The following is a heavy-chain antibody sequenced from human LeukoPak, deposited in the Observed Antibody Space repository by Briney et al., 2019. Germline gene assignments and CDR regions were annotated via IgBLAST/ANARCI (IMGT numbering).Heavy chain of an antibody. V-gene: IGHV3-20*04. CDR2: INWNGGST. J-gene: IGHJ4*02. D-gene: IGHD3-22*01. Sequence: GGSLRLSCAASGFTFDDYGMSWVRQAPGKGLEWVSGINWNGGSTGYADSVKGRFTISRDNAKNSLYLQMNSPRAEDTALYYCARTIGRDYYDSSAYFDYWGQGTLVTVSS. CDR3: ARTIGRDYYDSSAYFDY. CDR1: GFTFDDYG.